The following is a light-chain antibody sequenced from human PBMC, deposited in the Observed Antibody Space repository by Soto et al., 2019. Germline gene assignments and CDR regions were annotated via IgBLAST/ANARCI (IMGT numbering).Light chain of an antibody. Sequence: ENVLTQSPCTLSLSPGERATLSCRASQTVSSYLTWYQQRPGQAPRLLISGASRRATGIPDRFSGSGSGTDITLTISRLEPEDFALYYCQQYGTSPITFGQGTRLEIK. V-gene: IGKV3-20*01. CDR3: QQYGTSPIT. CDR1: QTVSSY. J-gene: IGKJ5*01. CDR2: GAS.